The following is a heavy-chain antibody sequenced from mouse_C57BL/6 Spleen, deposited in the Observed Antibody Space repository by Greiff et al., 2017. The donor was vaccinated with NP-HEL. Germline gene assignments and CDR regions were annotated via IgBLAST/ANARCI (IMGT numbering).Heavy chain of an antibody. D-gene: IGHD2-4*01. CDR2: IYPGDGDT. CDR1: GYAFSSSW. Sequence: VQLQQSGPELVKPGASVKISCKASGYAFSSSWMNWVKQRPGKGLEWIGRIYPGDGDTNYNGKFKGKATLTADKSSSTAYMQLSSLTSEDAAVYFCAIGDYPYYLDYWGQGTTLTVSS. CDR3: AIGDYPYYLDY. J-gene: IGHJ2*01. V-gene: IGHV1-82*01.